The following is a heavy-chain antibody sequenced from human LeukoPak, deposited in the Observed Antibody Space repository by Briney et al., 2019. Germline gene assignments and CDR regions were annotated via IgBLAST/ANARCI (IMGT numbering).Heavy chain of an antibody. V-gene: IGHV4-34*01. CDR2: INDSGAI. Sequence: PSETLSLTCAVYGASFSGYYWSWIRQPPNKGLEWIGEINDSGAINYNPSLMGRVTISVDTSKNQFSLKVRSVTAADTAVYYCARHRYSYGQGGDYWAREPWSPSPQ. D-gene: IGHD5-18*01. J-gene: IGHJ4*02. CDR1: GASFSGYY. CDR3: ARHRYSYGQGGDY.